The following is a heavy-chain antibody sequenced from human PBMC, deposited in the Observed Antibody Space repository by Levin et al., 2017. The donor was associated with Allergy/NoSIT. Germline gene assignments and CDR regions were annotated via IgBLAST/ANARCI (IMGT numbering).Heavy chain of an antibody. Sequence: SQTLSLPCTVSGGSIRSGGYYWSWIRQHPGKGLEWIGYIYYSGSTYYNPSLKSRVTISVDTSKNQFSLKLSSVTAADTAVYYCARGTGNGYSIYYFDYWGQGTLVTVSS. CDR1: GGSIRSGGYY. D-gene: IGHD6-13*01. J-gene: IGHJ4*02. CDR3: ARGTGNGYSIYYFDY. CDR2: IYYSGST. V-gene: IGHV4-31*03.